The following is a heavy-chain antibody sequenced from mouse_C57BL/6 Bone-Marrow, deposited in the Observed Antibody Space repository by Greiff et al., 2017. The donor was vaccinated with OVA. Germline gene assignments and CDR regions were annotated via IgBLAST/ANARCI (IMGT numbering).Heavy chain of an antibody. V-gene: IGHV1-80*01. CDR1: GYAFSSSW. CDR2: IYPGAGDT. J-gene: IGHJ2*01. Sequence: QVQLQQSGAELVKPGASVKISCKASGYAFSSSWMNWVKQRPGKGLEWIGQIYPGAGDTNYNGKFKGKATLTADNSSSTAYMQLSSLTSEDSAVYFCARWELRVSYWGQGTTLTVSS. D-gene: IGHD1-3*01. CDR3: ARWELRVSY.